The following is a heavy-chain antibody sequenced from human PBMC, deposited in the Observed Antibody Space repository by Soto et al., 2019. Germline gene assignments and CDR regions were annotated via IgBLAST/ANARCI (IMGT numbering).Heavy chain of an antibody. J-gene: IGHJ4*02. CDR3: ARRYGGAFDY. V-gene: IGHV4-59*08. CDR2: IYYSGST. Sequence: QVQLQESGPGLVKPSETLSLTCTVSGGSISSYYWSWIRQPPGKGLEWIGYIYYSGSTNYNPSLKRRVSISADTSKAQFSLKLSSVPAADTAVYYCARRYGGAFDYWGQGTLVTVSS. CDR1: GGSISSYY. D-gene: IGHD2-21*01.